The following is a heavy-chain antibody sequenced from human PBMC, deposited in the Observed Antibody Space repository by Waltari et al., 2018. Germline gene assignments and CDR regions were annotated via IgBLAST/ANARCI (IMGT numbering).Heavy chain of an antibody. V-gene: IGHV5-51*01. CDR3: ARQTTVVTLDTFDY. Sequence: EVQLVQSGAEVNKPGEPLKISCTGSGYSFTSYLIGWVRQMPGKGLEWMGIIYPGDSDTRYSPSFQGQVTISADKSISTAYLQWSSLKASDTAMYYCARQTTVVTLDTFDYWGQGTLVTVSS. D-gene: IGHD4-17*01. J-gene: IGHJ4*02. CDR1: GYSFTSYL. CDR2: IYPGDSDT.